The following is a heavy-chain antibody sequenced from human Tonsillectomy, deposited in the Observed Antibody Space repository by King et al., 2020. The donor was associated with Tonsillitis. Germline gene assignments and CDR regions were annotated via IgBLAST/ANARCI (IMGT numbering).Heavy chain of an antibody. J-gene: IGHJ5*02. CDR2: IRYDGSNN. CDR3: AKRGGYGDYEWFDP. CDR1: GFVFGSYG. V-gene: IGHV3-30*02. D-gene: IGHD4-17*01. Sequence: VQLVESGGGVVQPGGSLRLSCAPSGFVFGSYGMHWVRQAPGKGLEWVAFIRYDGSNNYYADAVKGRFTISRDNSKNTLYLQMNSLRVEDTAVYYCAKRGGYGDYEWFDPWGQGTLVTVSS.